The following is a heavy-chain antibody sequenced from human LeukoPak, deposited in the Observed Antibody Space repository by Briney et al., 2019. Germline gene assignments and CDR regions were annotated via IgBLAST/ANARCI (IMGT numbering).Heavy chain of an antibody. D-gene: IGHD3-22*01. CDR1: GFTFSSHS. V-gene: IGHV3-21*01. J-gene: IGHJ4*02. Sequence: GGSLRLSCAASGFTFSSHSMNWVRQAPGKGLEWVSVITSSSDYIYYADSLKGRFTVSRDNAKDSLYLQVNSLRAEDTAVYYCVRESVYYDSSGYYNVLDYWGQGTLVTVSS. CDR3: VRESVYYDSSGYYNVLDY. CDR2: ITSSSDYI.